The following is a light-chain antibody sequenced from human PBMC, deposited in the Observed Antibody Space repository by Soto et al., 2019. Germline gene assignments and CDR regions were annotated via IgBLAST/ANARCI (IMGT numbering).Light chain of an antibody. CDR2: GAS. Sequence: EIVLTQSPGTLSLSPGERATLSCRASQSVSSSYLAWYQQKPGQAPRLLIYGASSRATGIPDRFSGSGSGTDFNLTISRLEPEDFAVYYCQQYGSSSFTFGGGTKVEI. J-gene: IGKJ4*01. V-gene: IGKV3-20*01. CDR1: QSVSSSY. CDR3: QQYGSSSFT.